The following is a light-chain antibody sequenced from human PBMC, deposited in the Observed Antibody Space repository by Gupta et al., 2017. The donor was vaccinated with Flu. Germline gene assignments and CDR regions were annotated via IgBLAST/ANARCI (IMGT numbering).Light chain of an antibody. CDR2: GAP. Sequence: EIVLTQSPGTLTLSPGERATLACRASQSVTSSYLAWYQQKAGQALRLLIYGAPSRVTGITDRFSGSGSGKDFTLTSSRLEREDFAVYYCQQDGASRAFGQGTKVEIK. CDR3: QQDGASRA. V-gene: IGKV3-20*01. CDR1: QSVTSSY. J-gene: IGKJ1*01.